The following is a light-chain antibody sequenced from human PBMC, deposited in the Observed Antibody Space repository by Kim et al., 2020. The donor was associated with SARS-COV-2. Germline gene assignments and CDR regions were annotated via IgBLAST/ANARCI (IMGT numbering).Light chain of an antibody. Sequence: QSALTQPASVSGSPGQSITISCTGTSSDVWNYNLVSWYQQHPAKAPKLLIYEVTKRPSGVSNRFSGSKSGNTASLTISGLQAEDEGDYYCCLYTGRSTFYVFGSGTKVTVL. CDR3: CLYTGRSTFYV. CDR2: EVT. J-gene: IGLJ1*01. V-gene: IGLV2-23*02. CDR1: SSDVWNYNL.